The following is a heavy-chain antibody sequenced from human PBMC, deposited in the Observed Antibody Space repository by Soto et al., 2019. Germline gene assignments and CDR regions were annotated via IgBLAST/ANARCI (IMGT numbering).Heavy chain of an antibody. CDR1: GFTFSSYG. V-gene: IGHV3-30*18. J-gene: IGHJ6*02. D-gene: IGHD1-7*01. CDR2: ISYDGSNK. Sequence: PGGSLRLSCAASGFTFSSYGMHWVRQAPGKGLEWVAVISYDGSNKYYADSVKGRFTISRDNSKNTLYLQMNSLRAEDTAVYYCAKDLLWGTGTNYYGMDVWGQGTTVNVS. CDR3: AKDLLWGTGTNYYGMDV.